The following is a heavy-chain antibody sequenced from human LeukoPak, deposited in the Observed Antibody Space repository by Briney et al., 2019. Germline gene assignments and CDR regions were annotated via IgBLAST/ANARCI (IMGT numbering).Heavy chain of an antibody. J-gene: IGHJ4*02. CDR1: GYTFTGYY. CDR3: ARGDIVVVPAAIPAD. Sequence: ASVKVSCKASGYTFTGYYMHWVRQAPGQGLEWMGWINPNSGGTNYAQKFQGRVTMTRDTSISTAYMELSRLRSDDTAVYYCARGDIVVVPAAIPADWGQGTLVTVSS. V-gene: IGHV1-2*02. CDR2: INPNSGGT. D-gene: IGHD2-2*02.